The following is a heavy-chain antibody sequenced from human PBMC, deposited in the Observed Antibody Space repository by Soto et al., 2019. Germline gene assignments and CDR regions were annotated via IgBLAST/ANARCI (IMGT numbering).Heavy chain of an antibody. J-gene: IGHJ5*02. D-gene: IGHD3-3*01. CDR3: ARGMSYDFWSGSNWFDP. Sequence: QVQLQQWGAGLLKPSETLSLTCAVYGGSFSGYYWSWIRQPPGKGLEWIGEINHSGSTNYNPSLRSRVTISVDTSKNQFSLKLSSVTAADTAVYYCARGMSYDFWSGSNWFDPWGQGTLVTVSS. CDR2: INHSGST. V-gene: IGHV4-34*01. CDR1: GGSFSGYY.